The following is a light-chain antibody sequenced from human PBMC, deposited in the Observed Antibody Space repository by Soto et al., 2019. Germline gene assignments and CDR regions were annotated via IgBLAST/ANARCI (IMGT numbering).Light chain of an antibody. J-gene: IGKJ1*01. CDR2: AAS. CDR3: QQGYSTPWT. Sequence: DIQMTQSPSSLSASVGDRVTITCRSSQSISFYLHWYQQKPGKAPKLLIYAASNLQSGVPSRFSASGSGPDFTLTLNSLQPEDSATYYCQQGYSTPWTFGQGTLVDIK. V-gene: IGKV1-39*01. CDR1: QSISFY.